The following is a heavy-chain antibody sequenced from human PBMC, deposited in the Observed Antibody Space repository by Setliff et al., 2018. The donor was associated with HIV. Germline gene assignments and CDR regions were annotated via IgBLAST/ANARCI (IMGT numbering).Heavy chain of an antibody. CDR1: GFTFSNYN. CDR3: ARDRASSGDYARFDH. Sequence: PGGSLSLSCAASGFTFSNYNMNWVRQAPGKGLEWVSSISYASRFIYHADPMNGRFTISRDNAKKLGYLQMNSLRAEDTAIYYCARDRASSGDYARFDHWGQGTRVTVS. D-gene: IGHD3-22*01. J-gene: IGHJ4*02. V-gene: IGHV3-21*01. CDR2: ISYASRFI.